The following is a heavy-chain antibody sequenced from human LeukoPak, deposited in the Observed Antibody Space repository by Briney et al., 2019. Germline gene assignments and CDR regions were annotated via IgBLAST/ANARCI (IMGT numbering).Heavy chain of an antibody. CDR1: GSTFDDYG. CDR2: INWNGGST. D-gene: IGHD6-13*01. Sequence: PGGSLILSCAASGSTFDDYGMSWVRHAPGKGLEWVSGINWNGGSTGYADSVKGRFTISRDNAKNSLYLQMNSLRAEDTALYYCARVRDSSSWPDAFGIWGQGTMVTVSS. V-gene: IGHV3-20*04. J-gene: IGHJ3*02. CDR3: ARVRDSSSWPDAFGI.